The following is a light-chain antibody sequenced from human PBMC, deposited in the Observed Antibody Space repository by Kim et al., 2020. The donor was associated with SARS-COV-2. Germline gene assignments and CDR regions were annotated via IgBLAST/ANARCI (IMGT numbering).Light chain of an antibody. CDR3: QQGNTFPLT. V-gene: IGKV1-12*01. J-gene: IGKJ4*01. CDR1: QYITNY. Sequence: ASVGDRVTITCRASQYITNYVAWYQQRPGKAPKLLIYTASTLQTGVPSRFSGSGSGTDFALTISSLQPEDFATYYCQQGNTFPLTFGGGTKVDIK. CDR2: TAS.